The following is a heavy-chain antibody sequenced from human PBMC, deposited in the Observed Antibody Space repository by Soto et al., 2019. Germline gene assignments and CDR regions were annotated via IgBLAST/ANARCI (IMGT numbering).Heavy chain of an antibody. CDR1: GVTIRSNY. CDR2: IYSGGST. Sequence: PGGPLRLSCRASGVTIRSNYMSWIRQAPGKGLEWVSVIYSGGSTYYADSVKGRFTISRDYSKNTLYLQMNSLRAEDTAVYYCARVRSSWSLYFNSWGQGTLVTVSS. CDR3: ARVRSSWSLYFNS. V-gene: IGHV3-53*01. J-gene: IGHJ4*02. D-gene: IGHD6-13*01.